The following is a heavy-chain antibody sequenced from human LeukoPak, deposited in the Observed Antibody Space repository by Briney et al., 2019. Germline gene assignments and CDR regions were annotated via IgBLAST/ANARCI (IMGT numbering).Heavy chain of an antibody. CDR2: INNNGRNT. D-gene: IGHD1-1*01. J-gene: IGHJ4*02. CDR1: KFTFSTFA. CDR3: AKDVGLILIPTADFEY. Sequence: PGGSLRLSCTVSKFTFSTFAMSWVRQAPGKGLEWVSTINNNGRNTHYAHSVKGRFTISRDNSQNTLYLQLSSLRAEDTAIYYCAKDVGLILIPTADFEYWGPGSLVTVSS. V-gene: IGHV3-23*01.